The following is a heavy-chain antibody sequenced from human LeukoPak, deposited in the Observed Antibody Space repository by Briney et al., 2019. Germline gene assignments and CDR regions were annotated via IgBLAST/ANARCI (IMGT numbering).Heavy chain of an antibody. Sequence: GGSLRLSCAASGFTFSGSAMHWVRQASGKGLEWVGRIRSKANSYATAYAASVKGRFTISRDDSKNTAYLQMNSLKTEDTAVYYCTRYIAAVGKVNWGQGTLVTVSS. D-gene: IGHD6-13*01. CDR3: TRYIAAVGKVN. J-gene: IGHJ4*02. CDR2: IRSKANSYAT. CDR1: GFTFSGSA. V-gene: IGHV3-73*01.